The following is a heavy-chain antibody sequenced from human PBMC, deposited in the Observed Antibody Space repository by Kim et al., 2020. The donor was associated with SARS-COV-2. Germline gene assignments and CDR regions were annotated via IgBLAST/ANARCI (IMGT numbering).Heavy chain of an antibody. D-gene: IGHD6-6*01. CDR3: ARESAIAARPGVGNWFDP. V-gene: IGHV3-33*01. Sequence: GGSLRLSCAASGFTFSSYGMHWVRQAPGKGLEWVAVIWYGGSNKYYADSVKGRFTISRDNSKNTLYLQMNSLRAEDTAVYYCARESAIAARPGVGNWFDPWGQGTLGT. CDR2: IWYGGSNK. CDR1: GFTFSSYG. J-gene: IGHJ5*02.